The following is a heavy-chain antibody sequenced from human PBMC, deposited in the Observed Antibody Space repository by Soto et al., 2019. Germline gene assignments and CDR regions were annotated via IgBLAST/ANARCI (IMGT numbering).Heavy chain of an antibody. CDR2: IIPIFGTA. D-gene: IGHD6-6*01. V-gene: IGHV1-69*13. Sequence: SVKVSCKASGGTFSSYAISWVRQAPGQGLEWMGGIIPIFGTANYAQKFQGRVTITADESTSTAYMELSSLRSEDTAVYYCARGRPSIAALYYYGMDVWGQGTTVTVSS. J-gene: IGHJ6*02. CDR1: GGTFSSYA. CDR3: ARGRPSIAALYYYGMDV.